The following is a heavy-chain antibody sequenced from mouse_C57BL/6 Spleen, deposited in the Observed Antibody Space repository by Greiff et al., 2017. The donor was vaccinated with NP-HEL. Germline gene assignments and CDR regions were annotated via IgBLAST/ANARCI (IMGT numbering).Heavy chain of an antibody. CDR1: GYTFTSYW. J-gene: IGHJ4*01. Sequence: VQLQQSGAELAKPGASVKLSCKASGYTFTSYWMHWVKQRPGQGLEWIGYINPSSGYTKYNQKFKDKATLPADKSSSTAYMQLSSLTYEDSAVYYCARDNYDYNVGAMDYWGQGTSVTVSS. CDR3: ARDNYDYNVGAMDY. V-gene: IGHV1-7*01. D-gene: IGHD2-4*01. CDR2: INPSSGYT.